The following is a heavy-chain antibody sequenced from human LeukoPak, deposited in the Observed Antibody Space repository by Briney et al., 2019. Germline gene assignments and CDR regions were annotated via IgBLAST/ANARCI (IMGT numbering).Heavy chain of an antibody. D-gene: IGHD6-19*01. Sequence: SETLSLTCAVYGGSFSGYYWSGIRQPPGKGLEWIGEINHSGSTNYNPSLKSRVTISVDTSKNQFSLKLSSVTAADTAVYYCARQEQWLPYYFDYWGQGTLVTVSS. CDR3: ARQEQWLPYYFDY. CDR2: INHSGST. V-gene: IGHV4-34*01. CDR1: GGSFSGYY. J-gene: IGHJ4*02.